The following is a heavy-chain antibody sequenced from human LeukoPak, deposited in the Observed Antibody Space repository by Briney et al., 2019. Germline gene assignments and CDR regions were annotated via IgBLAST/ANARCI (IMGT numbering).Heavy chain of an antibody. J-gene: IGHJ5*02. CDR2: ISGGGGST. V-gene: IGHV3-23*01. Sequence: GGSLRLSCAASGFTFSTYAMNWVRQAPGKGLEWVSGISGGGGSTYYADSVKGRFTISRDNSKNTLYLQMDSLRAEDTALYYCAKGSGINHYHWIDPWGQGTLVTVSS. CDR3: AKGSGINHYHWIDP. D-gene: IGHD1-14*01. CDR1: GFTFSTYA.